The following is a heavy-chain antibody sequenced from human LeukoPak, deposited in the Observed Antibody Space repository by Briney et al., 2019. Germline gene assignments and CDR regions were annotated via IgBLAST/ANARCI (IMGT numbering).Heavy chain of an antibody. D-gene: IGHD2-15*01. CDR2: ISSSSSYI. Sequence: GGSLRLSCAASGFTFSSYSMNWVRQPPGKGLEWVSSISSSSSYIYYADSVKGRFTISRDNAKNSLYLQMNSLRAEDTAVYYCARDLRYCSGGSCKGFDYWGQGTLVTVSS. J-gene: IGHJ4*02. CDR3: ARDLRYCSGGSCKGFDY. CDR1: GFTFSSYS. V-gene: IGHV3-21*01.